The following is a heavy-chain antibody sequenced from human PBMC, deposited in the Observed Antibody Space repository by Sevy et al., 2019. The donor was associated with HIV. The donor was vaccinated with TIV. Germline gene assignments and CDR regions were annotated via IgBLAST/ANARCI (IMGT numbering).Heavy chain of an antibody. CDR1: GYTFTSYR. D-gene: IGHD2-15*01. Sequence: ASVKVSCKASGYTFTSYRIYWVRQAPGQGLESTGWISAHNGDTNYAQKFQGRVTMITDTSTTTAYMDLRSLRSDDTALYYCARAYCSGGRCYSLAYWGQGTLVTVSS. CDR2: ISAHNGDT. V-gene: IGHV1-18*01. CDR3: ARAYCSGGRCYSLAY. J-gene: IGHJ4*02.